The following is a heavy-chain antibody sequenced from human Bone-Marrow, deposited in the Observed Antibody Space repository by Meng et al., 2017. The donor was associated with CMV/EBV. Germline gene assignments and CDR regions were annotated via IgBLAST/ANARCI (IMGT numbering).Heavy chain of an antibody. CDR1: GGSISSGGYY. D-gene: IGHD6-6*01. J-gene: IGHJ4*02. CDR2: IYYSGST. Sequence: SDTLSLTCTVSGGSISSGGYYWSWIRQHPGKGLEWIGYIYYSGSTYYNPSLKSRVTISVDTSKNQFSLKLSSVTAADTAVYYCARGPGGSSPFDYWGQGTLVTVSS. CDR3: ARGPGGSSPFDY. V-gene: IGHV4-31*03.